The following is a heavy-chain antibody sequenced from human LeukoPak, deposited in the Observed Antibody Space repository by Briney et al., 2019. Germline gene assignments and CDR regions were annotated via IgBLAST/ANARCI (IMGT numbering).Heavy chain of an antibody. CDR3: AELGITMIGGV. Sequence: GGSLRLSCAASGFTFSSYDMNWVRQAPGKGLEWVSYISSSGSTIYYADSVKGRFTISRDNAKNSLYLQMNILRAEDTAVYYCAELGITMIGGVWGKGTTVTISS. CDR1: GFTFSSYD. J-gene: IGHJ6*04. V-gene: IGHV3-48*03. CDR2: ISSSGSTI. D-gene: IGHD3-10*02.